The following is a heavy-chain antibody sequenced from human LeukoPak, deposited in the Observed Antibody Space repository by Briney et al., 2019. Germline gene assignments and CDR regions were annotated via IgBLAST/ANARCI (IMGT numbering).Heavy chain of an antibody. D-gene: IGHD6-19*01. J-gene: IGHJ4*02. CDR2: IFHNGGT. V-gene: IGHV4-39*01. CDR3: ASRHQWLVPFYDS. Sequence: PSETLSLTCSVPGGSIRTSTYYWGWIRQAPGKGLEWIGTIFHNGGTYYSPSLKSRVTISVDTSKNQFSLNLNSVTAADTAVYHCASRHQWLVPFYDSWSQGTLVTVSS. CDR1: GGSIRTSTYY.